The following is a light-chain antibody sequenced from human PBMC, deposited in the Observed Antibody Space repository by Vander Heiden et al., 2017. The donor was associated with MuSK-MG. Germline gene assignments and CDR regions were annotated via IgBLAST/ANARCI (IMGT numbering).Light chain of an antibody. V-gene: IGLV2-14*02. Sequence: QSPLTQPASVSGSPGQSTTISCPGTRSDVGSVNLISWYQQHPGKAPKLMISEVTNRPSGVSNRFSGSKSGNTASLTISGLQADDEADYYCSSFTSSTTPFVFGTGTKVTVL. CDR3: SSFTSSTTPFV. CDR1: RSDVGSVNL. CDR2: EVT. J-gene: IGLJ1*01.